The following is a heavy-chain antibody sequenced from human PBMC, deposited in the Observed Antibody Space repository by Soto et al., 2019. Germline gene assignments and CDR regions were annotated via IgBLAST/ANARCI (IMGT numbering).Heavy chain of an antibody. D-gene: IGHD6-13*01. J-gene: IGHJ6*02. CDR1: GFTFSSYE. V-gene: IGHV3-48*03. CDR3: ARGQEAGSFFPYNCGMDV. Sequence: GGSLRLSCATSGFTFSSYEMNWVRQAPGKGLEWVSYISSSGSTIYYADSVKGRFTISGDNAKNSLYRQMDSLRAEDTAVYYCARGQEAGSFFPYNCGMDVLGQGTTVTVSS. CDR2: ISSSGSTI.